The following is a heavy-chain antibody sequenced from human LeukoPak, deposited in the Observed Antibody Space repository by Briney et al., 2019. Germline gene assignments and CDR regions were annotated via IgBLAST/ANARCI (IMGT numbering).Heavy chain of an antibody. CDR3: ARVTGYMIEDYFDY. V-gene: IGHV4-59*01. Sequence: PSETLSLTCIVSSGSISSYYWSWIRQPPGKGLEWIGYIYYSGSTNYNPSLKSRVTISVDTSKNQFSLKLSSVTAADTAVYYCARVTGYMIEDYFDYWGQGTLVTVSS. D-gene: IGHD3-22*01. J-gene: IGHJ4*02. CDR1: SGSISSYY. CDR2: IYYSGST.